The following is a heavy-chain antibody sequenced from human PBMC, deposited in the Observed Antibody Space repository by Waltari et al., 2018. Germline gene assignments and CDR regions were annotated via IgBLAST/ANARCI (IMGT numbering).Heavy chain of an antibody. D-gene: IGHD1-26*01. Sequence: EVQLVESGGGLIQPGGSLRLSCAASGFTVSSTYMSWVRQAPGKGLEWVSGIYSGGNTYYADSVKGRFTISRDNSKNTLYLQMNSLRADDTAVYYCARDPGGRYYFDYWGQGSLVTVSS. J-gene: IGHJ4*02. CDR1: GFTVSSTY. V-gene: IGHV3-53*01. CDR2: IYSGGNT. CDR3: ARDPGGRYYFDY.